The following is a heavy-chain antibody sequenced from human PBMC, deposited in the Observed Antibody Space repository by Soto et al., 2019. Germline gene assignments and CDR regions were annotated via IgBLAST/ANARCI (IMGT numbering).Heavy chain of an antibody. CDR2: ISAYNGNT. J-gene: IGHJ4*02. D-gene: IGHD3-10*01. CDR1: GYTFTSYG. V-gene: IGHV1-18*01. CDR3: ARDNMVVMGPKKKFNY. Sequence: ASVKVSCKASGYTFTSYGISWVRQAPGQGLEWMGWISAYNGNTNYAQKLQGRVTMTTDTSTSTAYMELRSLRSDDTAVYYCARDNMVVMGPKKKFNYWRQGTLVTVSA.